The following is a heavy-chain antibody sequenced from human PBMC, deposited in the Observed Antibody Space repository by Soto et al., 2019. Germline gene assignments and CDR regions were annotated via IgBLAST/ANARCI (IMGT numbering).Heavy chain of an antibody. CDR2: IYPGDSDI. V-gene: IGHV5-51*01. D-gene: IGHD3-16*02. CDR3: ARRPQRAFDSIGN. J-gene: IGHJ1*01. CDR1: GDKLINHC. Sequence: SPQTPSIIAGDKLINHCVALVRQIPGKGLEWVGIIYPGDSDIRYSPSFEGQVTISADRSISTAYLQWGSLKASDTAVYFCARRPQRAFDSIGNWGEGTLGTVSS.